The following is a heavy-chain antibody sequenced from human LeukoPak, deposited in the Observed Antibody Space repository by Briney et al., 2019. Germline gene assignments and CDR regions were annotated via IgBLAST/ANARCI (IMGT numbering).Heavy chain of an antibody. V-gene: IGHV3-21*01. Sequence: GGSLRLSCAASGFTYSSYSMNWVRQAPGKGLEWVSSISSSSSYIYYADSVKGRFTISRDNAKNSLYLQMNSLRAEDTAVYYCARDGATISFDYWGQGTLVTVSS. D-gene: IGHD5-12*01. CDR2: ISSSSSYI. CDR1: GFTYSSYS. CDR3: ARDGATISFDY. J-gene: IGHJ4*02.